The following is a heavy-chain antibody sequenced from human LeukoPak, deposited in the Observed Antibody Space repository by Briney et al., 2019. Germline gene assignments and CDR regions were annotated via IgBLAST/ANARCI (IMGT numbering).Heavy chain of an antibody. CDR2: IYYSGNT. V-gene: IGHV4-59*01. D-gene: IGHD6-13*01. J-gene: IGHJ4*02. Sequence: PSETLSLTCTVSGASISSYCWSWIRQPPGKGLEWIGYIYYSGNTNFNPSLNNPSLKSRVTISVDASKNQFSLKLSSMTAADTAVYYCASGPYPAAGTDHLFDYWGQGTLVTVSS. CDR3: ASGPYPAAGTDHLFDY. CDR1: GASISSYC.